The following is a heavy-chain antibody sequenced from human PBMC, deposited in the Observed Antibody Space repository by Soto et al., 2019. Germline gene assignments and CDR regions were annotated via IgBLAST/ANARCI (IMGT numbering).Heavy chain of an antibody. CDR3: ARDREAAAGSPGY. Sequence: ASVKVSCKASGYTFTSYAMHWVRQAPGQRLEWMGWINAGNGNTKYSQKFQGRVTITRDTSASTAYMELSSLRSEDTAVYYCARDREAAAGSPGYWGQGTLVTVSS. D-gene: IGHD6-13*01. J-gene: IGHJ4*02. V-gene: IGHV1-3*01. CDR2: INAGNGNT. CDR1: GYTFTSYA.